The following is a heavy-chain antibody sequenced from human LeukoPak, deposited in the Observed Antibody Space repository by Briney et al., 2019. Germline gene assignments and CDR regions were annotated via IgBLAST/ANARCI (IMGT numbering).Heavy chain of an antibody. CDR2: ISAYNGNT. Sequence: ASVKVSCKASGYTFTNYGISWVRQAPGQGLEWMAWISAYNGNTDYAQKLQGRVTMTTDTSTSTAYMELRSLRSDDTAVYYCARDGALYYDSSGYLDYWGQGTLVTVSS. CDR3: ARDGALYYDSSGYLDY. CDR1: GYTFTNYG. D-gene: IGHD3-22*01. J-gene: IGHJ4*02. V-gene: IGHV1-18*01.